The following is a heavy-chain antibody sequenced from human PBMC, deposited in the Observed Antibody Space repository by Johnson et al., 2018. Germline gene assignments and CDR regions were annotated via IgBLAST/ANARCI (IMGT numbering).Heavy chain of an antibody. V-gene: IGHV3-49*03. Sequence: VQLVESGGGLVQPGRSLRLSCTASGFTFGDYAMSWFRQAPGKGLEWVGFIRSKAYGGTTEYAASVKGRFTIARDDSKSIAYLQMNSLRAEDTAVYYCARPVGSGSYFYYGMDVWGQGTTVTVSS. CDR1: GFTFGDYA. D-gene: IGHD3-10*01. J-gene: IGHJ6*02. CDR3: ARPVGSGSYFYYGMDV. CDR2: IRSKAYGGTT.